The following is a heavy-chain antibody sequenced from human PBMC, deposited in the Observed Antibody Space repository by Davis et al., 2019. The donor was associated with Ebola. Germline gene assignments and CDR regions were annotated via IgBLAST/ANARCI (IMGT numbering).Heavy chain of an antibody. CDR1: GFTFSSYG. J-gene: IGHJ6*02. V-gene: IGHV3-33*01. CDR2: IWYDGSNK. CDR3: ARDMGYCSSTSCYAYYYYYGMDV. Sequence: GESLKISCAASGFTFSSYGMHWVRQAPGKGLEWVAVIWYDGSNKYYADSVKGRFTISRDNSKHTLYLQMNSLRAEDTAVYYCARDMGYCSSTSCYAYYYYYGMDVWGQGTTVTVSS. D-gene: IGHD2-2*01.